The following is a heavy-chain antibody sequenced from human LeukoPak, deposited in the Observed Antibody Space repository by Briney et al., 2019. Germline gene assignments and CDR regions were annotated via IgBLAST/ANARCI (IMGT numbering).Heavy chain of an antibody. D-gene: IGHD3-22*01. J-gene: IGHJ4*02. CDR1: GFTFSYYG. CDR3: AKPGKRRVVTITDFDY. CDR2: ISHDGSNK. V-gene: IGHV3-30*18. Sequence: PGGSLRLSCAASGFTFSYYGMHWVRQAPGRGLEWVAVISHDGSNKYYADSVKGRSTISRDNSKNTLYLQMNSLRPGDTSVYYCAKPGKRRVVTITDFDYWGQGTLVTVSS.